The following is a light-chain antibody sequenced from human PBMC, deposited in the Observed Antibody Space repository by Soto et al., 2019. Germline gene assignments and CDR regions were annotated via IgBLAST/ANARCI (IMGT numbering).Light chain of an antibody. CDR2: DNN. J-gene: IGLJ2*01. CDR3: GTWDSSLSAGV. V-gene: IGLV1-51*01. Sequence: QSVLTQPPSASGTPGQRVTISCSGSSPNIGSNYVSWYQQLPGTAPKLLIYDNNKRPSGIPDRFSGSKSGTSATLGITGLQTGDEADYYCGTWDSSLSAGVFGGGTKLTVL. CDR1: SPNIGSNY.